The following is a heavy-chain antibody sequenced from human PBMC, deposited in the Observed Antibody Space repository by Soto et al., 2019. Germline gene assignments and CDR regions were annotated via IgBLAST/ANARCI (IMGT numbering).Heavy chain of an antibody. CDR3: ARVGSMAARAFDI. J-gene: IGHJ3*02. V-gene: IGHV4-34*01. Sequence: PSETLSLTCVVSCGSFDTYYWNWIRQSPGKGLEWIGESNHRGSNNYSPSLKSRVTISLDTSKNQFSLKLTSVTAADTAVYYCARVGSMAARAFDIWGQGTMVTVSS. CDR2: SNHRGSN. CDR1: CGSFDTYY. D-gene: IGHD6-19*01.